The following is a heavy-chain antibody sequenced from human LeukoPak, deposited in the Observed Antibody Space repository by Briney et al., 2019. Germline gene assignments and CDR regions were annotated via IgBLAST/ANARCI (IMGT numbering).Heavy chain of an antibody. D-gene: IGHD3-9*01. J-gene: IGHJ4*02. CDR1: GGSISNYS. CDR3: ARVRLVGYDILTGYYSFDY. Sequence: PSETLSLTCTGYGGSISNYSWGWLRQPPGKGLEWVGYIYYSGNTNYNPSLKSRVTISVDTSKNQFSLKLSSVTAADTAVYYCARVRLVGYDILTGYYSFDYWGQGTLVTVSS. V-gene: IGHV4-59*01. CDR2: IYYSGNT.